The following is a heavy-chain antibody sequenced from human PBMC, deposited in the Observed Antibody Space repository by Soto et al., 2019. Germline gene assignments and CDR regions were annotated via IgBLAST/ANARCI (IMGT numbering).Heavy chain of an antibody. J-gene: IGHJ4*02. Sequence: PGGSLRLSCAASGLIFSNYAMTWVRQAPGKGLEWVSTISGNGGETFYADSVEGRFTISGDNSENTVYLQMNRLRAEDTAVYYCTKGGHASFYDFWGQGTLVTVSS. CDR2: ISGNGGET. V-gene: IGHV3-23*01. D-gene: IGHD3-3*01. CDR3: TKGGHASFYDF. CDR1: GLIFSNYA.